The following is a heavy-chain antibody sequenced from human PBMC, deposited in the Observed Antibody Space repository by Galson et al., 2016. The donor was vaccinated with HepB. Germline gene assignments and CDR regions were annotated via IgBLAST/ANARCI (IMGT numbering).Heavy chain of an antibody. Sequence: TLSLTCAVYGGSLRGYYWSWIRQPPGKGLEWIGEINHSGNTNYNPSLKSRVTMTVDASKNQFSLPLRSATAADTALYFCARISFRVGQDYWGQGTLVTVAS. CDR1: GGSLRGYY. CDR2: INHSGNT. V-gene: IGHV4-34*01. CDR3: ARISFRVGQDY. J-gene: IGHJ4*02. D-gene: IGHD1-26*01.